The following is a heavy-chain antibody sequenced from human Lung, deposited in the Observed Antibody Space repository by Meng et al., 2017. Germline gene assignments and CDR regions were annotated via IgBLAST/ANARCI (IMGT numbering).Heavy chain of an antibody. CDR1: GFTFNTYA. Sequence: QVELVGSGGCVVQPGGSLRLSCAASGFTFNTYAMHWVRQAPGKGLEWVSLMSFDGAQIYYSDSVRGRFTISRDNSKNTLYLQMNSLRAEDTAVYYCARDKPPNDVWGRGTLVTVSS. J-gene: IGHJ2*01. CDR3: ARDKPPNDV. V-gene: IGHV3-30*01. CDR2: MSFDGAQI.